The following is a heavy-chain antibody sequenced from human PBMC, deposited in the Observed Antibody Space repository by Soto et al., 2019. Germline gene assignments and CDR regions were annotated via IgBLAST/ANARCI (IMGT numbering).Heavy chain of an antibody. Sequence: PSETLSLTCTVSGGSVSNDSIYWIWIRQAPGKGLEWIRCLYYCGITNYNPSLKSRFTISVDTSTNHFSLKMSSVTAEDTAVYYCARGGYSYGSDYWGQGTLVTVSS. J-gene: IGHJ4*02. CDR1: GGSVSNDSIY. CDR2: LYYCGIT. V-gene: IGHV4-61*03. CDR3: ARGGYSYGSDY. D-gene: IGHD5-18*01.